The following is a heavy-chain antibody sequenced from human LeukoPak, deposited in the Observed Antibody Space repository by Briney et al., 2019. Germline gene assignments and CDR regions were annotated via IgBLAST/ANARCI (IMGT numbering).Heavy chain of an antibody. V-gene: IGHV1-2*06. CDR1: GYTFTDYY. D-gene: IGHD3-16*01. Sequence: ASVKVSCKVSGYTFTDYYIHWVRQAPGQGLEWMGRINSNSGGTNHAQKSQGRVTMTRETSISTAYMELTRLGSDDTAVYYCARGGSATTLFCFGASDIWGQGTMVTVSS. J-gene: IGHJ3*02. CDR3: ARGGSATTLFCFGASDI. CDR2: INSNSGGT.